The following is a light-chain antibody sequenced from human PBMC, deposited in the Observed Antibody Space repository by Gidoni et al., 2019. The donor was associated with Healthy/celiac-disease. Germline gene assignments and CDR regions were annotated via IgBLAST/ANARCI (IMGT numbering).Light chain of an antibody. V-gene: IGKV3-20*01. CDR2: GAS. J-gene: IGKJ2*01. Sequence: EIVLTKSPGTLSLSTGERATLSCRASQRVSSSYLAWYQQKPGQAPRLLIYGASSRATGLPDRFSGSVSGTDFTLTISRLEPEDFAVYYCQQYGSSPLYTFGQGTKLEIK. CDR3: QQYGSSPLYT. CDR1: QRVSSSY.